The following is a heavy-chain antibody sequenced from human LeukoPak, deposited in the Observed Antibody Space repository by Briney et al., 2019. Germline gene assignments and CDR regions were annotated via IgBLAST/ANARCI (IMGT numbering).Heavy chain of an antibody. CDR2: ITISSSNI. Sequence: GGSLTLSCALSVFSFNDYSMNCARRAPGRGREWVSSITISSSNIYYADSVKGLPTLPRHNPKHSLSLHIHSQRAEHTSVFFCASDLADDYILVYWGQGTLFSVSS. CDR3: ASDLADDYILVY. J-gene: IGHJ4*02. CDR1: VFSFNDYS. V-gene: IGHV3-21*01. D-gene: IGHD3-16*01.